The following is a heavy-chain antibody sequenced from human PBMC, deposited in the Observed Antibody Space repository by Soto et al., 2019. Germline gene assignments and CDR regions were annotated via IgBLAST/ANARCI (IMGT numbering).Heavy chain of an antibody. CDR3: ARDIGSLAYGEGY. D-gene: IGHD3-10*01. CDR2: IYYSGST. J-gene: IGHJ4*02. CDR1: GGSISGSSYY. V-gene: IGHV4-39*02. Sequence: SETLPLTVTVSGGSISGSSYYGGCIRKPPGKGLELIASIYYSGSTYYNPSLKIRVTISVDTSNNQFSLNLSSVTAPDTAVYYCARDIGSLAYGEGYWRQGIQVTVSS.